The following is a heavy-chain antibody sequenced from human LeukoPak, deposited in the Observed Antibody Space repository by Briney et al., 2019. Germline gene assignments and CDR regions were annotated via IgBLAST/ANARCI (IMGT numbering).Heavy chain of an antibody. CDR1: GGSISSSSYY. CDR2: IYYIGST. Sequence: PSETLSLTCTVSGGSISSSSYYWGWIRQPPGKGLEWIGNIYYIGSTYYNPSLKSRVTISVDTSKNQFSLKLSSVTAADTAVYYCAFTIIAAAGTTAEFGYWGQGTLVTVSS. V-gene: IGHV4-39*01. CDR3: AFTIIAAAGTTAEFGY. D-gene: IGHD6-13*01. J-gene: IGHJ4*02.